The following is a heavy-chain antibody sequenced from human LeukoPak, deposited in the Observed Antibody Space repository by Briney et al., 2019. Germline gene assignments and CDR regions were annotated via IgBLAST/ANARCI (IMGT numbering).Heavy chain of an antibody. CDR2: ISGRGANT. V-gene: IGHV3-23*01. J-gene: IGHJ4*02. D-gene: IGHD2-2*01. CDR1: GFSFSNYA. Sequence: GGSLRLSCVVSGFSFSNYAMSWVRQAPGKGLEWVSAISGRGANTYYADSVKGRFTISRDNSKNTLYMQMNSLRAEDTAVYYRAKAVVIVPTATPFDYWGQGTLVTVSS. CDR3: AKAVVIVPTATPFDY.